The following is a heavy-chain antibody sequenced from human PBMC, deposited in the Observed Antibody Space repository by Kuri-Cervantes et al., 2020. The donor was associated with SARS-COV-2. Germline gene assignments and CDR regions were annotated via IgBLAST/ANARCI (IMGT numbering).Heavy chain of an antibody. CDR2: IIPIFGTA. D-gene: IGHD3-16*01. V-gene: IGHV1-69*13. CDR3: ASLGDAGDLSPPFDY. J-gene: IGHJ4*02. CDR1: GGTFSSYA. Sequence: SVKVSCKASGGTFSSYAISWVRQAPGQGLEWMGGIIPIFGTANYAQKFQGRVTITADESTRTAYMELSSLRSEDTAVYYCASLGDAGDLSPPFDYWGQGTLVTVSS.